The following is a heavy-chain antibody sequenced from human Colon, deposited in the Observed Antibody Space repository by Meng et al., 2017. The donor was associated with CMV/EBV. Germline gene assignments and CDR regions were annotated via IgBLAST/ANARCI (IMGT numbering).Heavy chain of an antibody. CDR3: AKALNLVVPAAAYFHS. CDR2: ITGSGDVT. CDR1: GFIFDKFA. Sequence: GGSLRLSCAASGFIFDKFAMHWVRGAPGKGLEWVSAITGSGDVTYYADSVKGRFTISRDNSKSTLYLQMNSLRAEDTAEYFCAKALNLVVPAAAYFHSWGNGTLVTVSS. J-gene: IGHJ4*01. V-gene: IGHV3-23*01. D-gene: IGHD2-2*01.